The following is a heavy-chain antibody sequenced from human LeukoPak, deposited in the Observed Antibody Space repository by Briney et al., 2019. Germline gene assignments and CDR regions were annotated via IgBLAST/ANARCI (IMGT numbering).Heavy chain of an antibody. Sequence: PGGSLRLSCAASGSTFSSYWMHWVRQAPGNGLVWVSRINSDGSSTSYADSVKGRFTISRDNAKNTLYLQMNSLRAEDTAVYYCARPVYCSGGSCYSSFDYWGQGTLATVSS. CDR1: GSTFSSYW. CDR2: INSDGSST. J-gene: IGHJ4*02. D-gene: IGHD2-15*01. V-gene: IGHV3-74*01. CDR3: ARPVYCSGGSCYSSFDY.